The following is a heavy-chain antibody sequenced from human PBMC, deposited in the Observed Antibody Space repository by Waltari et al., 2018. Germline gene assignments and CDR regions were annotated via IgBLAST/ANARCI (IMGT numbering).Heavy chain of an antibody. CDR3: ARGGITGTTEVDY. J-gene: IGHJ4*02. CDR2: VEPEDVQP. CDR1: GYTFTDYS. D-gene: IGHD1-7*01. Sequence: EVQLVQSGAEVKKPGATVKISCKASGYTFTDYSIHWVQLAPGKGLEWVGRVEPEDVQPLYTVKFQGRVIITADTSTDTVYTELSSLRSEDTAVYYCARGGITGTTEVDYWGQGTLVTVSS. V-gene: IGHV1-69-2*01.